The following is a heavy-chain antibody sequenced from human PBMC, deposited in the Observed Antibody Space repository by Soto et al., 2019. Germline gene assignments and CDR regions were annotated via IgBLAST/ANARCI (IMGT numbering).Heavy chain of an antibody. J-gene: IGHJ6*02. CDR1: GGTFDNFI. V-gene: IGHV1-69*01. CDR3: ASNGSCSSSLSQYSGMDV. D-gene: IGHD2-15*01. CDR2: IVPMLGTP. Sequence: QVQLVQSGAEVKEPGSSVRVSCKASGGTFDNFIMNWVRQTPGRGLEWMGGIVPMLGTPTYAEKFKGRVTISATGSTSTVYMEVTSLRSEDTVTYYCASNGSCSSSLSQYSGMDVWGQGTTVTVSS.